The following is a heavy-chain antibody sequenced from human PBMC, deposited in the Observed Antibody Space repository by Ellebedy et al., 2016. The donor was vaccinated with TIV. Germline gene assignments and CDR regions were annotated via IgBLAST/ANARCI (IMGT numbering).Heavy chain of an antibody. J-gene: IGHJ4*02. CDR3: ARDNSGSIDY. D-gene: IGHD3-22*01. CDR2: ITTASAPI. Sequence: GESLKISXAASGFTFSNYDMHWVRQAPGKGLEWVSYITTASAPIYYADSVKGRFTISRDNSKSSLYLQMDSLRTEDTALYYCARDNSGSIDYWGQGTLVTVSS. V-gene: IGHV3-48*04. CDR1: GFTFSNYD.